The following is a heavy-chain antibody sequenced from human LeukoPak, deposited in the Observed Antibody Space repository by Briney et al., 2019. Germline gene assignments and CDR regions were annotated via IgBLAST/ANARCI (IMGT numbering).Heavy chain of an antibody. Sequence: SETLSLTCTVSGGSISNGDYYWSWLRQHPGKGLEWIGYIYSSGSTYYNPSLKSRVTISVDTSKNQFSLKLSSVTAADTAVYYCARERERAGIYSGYGPPDYWGQGTLVTVSS. J-gene: IGHJ4*02. CDR3: ARERERAGIYSGYGPPDY. CDR1: GGSISNGDYY. D-gene: IGHD5-12*01. CDR2: IYSSGST. V-gene: IGHV4-31*03.